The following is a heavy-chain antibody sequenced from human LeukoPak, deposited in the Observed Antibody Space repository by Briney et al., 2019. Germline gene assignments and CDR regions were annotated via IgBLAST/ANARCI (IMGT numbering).Heavy chain of an antibody. Sequence: GGSLRLSCAVSGFPFSRYWMNWVRQAPGKGLQWVASINQGGSEKYYVDSVKGRFTISRDNAKNSLYLQMNSLRAEDTAVYYCARDAMGTAITTDNWFDPWGHGTLVTVSS. CDR1: GFPFSRYW. J-gene: IGHJ5*02. V-gene: IGHV3-7*01. CDR2: INQGGSEK. D-gene: IGHD1-1*01. CDR3: ARDAMGTAITTDNWFDP.